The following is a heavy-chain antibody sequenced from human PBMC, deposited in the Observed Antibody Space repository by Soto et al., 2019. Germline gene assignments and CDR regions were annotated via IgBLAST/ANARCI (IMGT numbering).Heavy chain of an antibody. CDR1: GYSFISHY. CDR3: ARGGCSSCRFEP. D-gene: IGHD2-15*01. CDR2: IHPAGINT. J-gene: IGHJ5*02. V-gene: IGHV1-46*01. Sequence: ASVKVSCKAFGYSFISHYMHWVRQAPGQGLEWMGTIHPAGINTAYAQKFQGRVTMTTDTSTSTVYMELTSLTSEDTAVYYFARGGCSSCRFEPWGQGTLVTVSS.